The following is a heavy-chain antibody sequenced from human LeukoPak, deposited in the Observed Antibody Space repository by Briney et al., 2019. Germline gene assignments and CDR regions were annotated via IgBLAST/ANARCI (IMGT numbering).Heavy chain of an antibody. D-gene: IGHD2/OR15-2a*01. CDR3: ATLLGVEYDY. CDR1: GGSISGYY. J-gene: IGHJ4*02. V-gene: IGHV4-59*08. CDR2: IYYSGST. Sequence: SETLSLTCTVSGGSISGYYWSWIRQPPGKGLEWIGYIYYSGSTNYNPSLKSRVTISVDTSKNQFSLKLSSVTAADTAVYYCATLLGVEYDYWGQGTLVTVSS.